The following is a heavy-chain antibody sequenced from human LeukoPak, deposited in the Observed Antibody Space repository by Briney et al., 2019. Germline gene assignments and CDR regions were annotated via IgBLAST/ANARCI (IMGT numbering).Heavy chain of an antibody. V-gene: IGHV3-15*01. CDR3: TTEGYCSGGDCYSYDN. D-gene: IGHD2-15*01. Sequence: PGGSLRLSCAASGFTFNISWLTCVRQGPGKGLEWVGRIKSKTDGGTTDYAAPVKGRFSISRDDSRNRVYLQMNSLKADDTALYYCTTEGYCSGGDCYSYDNWGQGALVTVSS. CDR2: IKSKTDGGTT. J-gene: IGHJ4*02. CDR1: GFTFNISW.